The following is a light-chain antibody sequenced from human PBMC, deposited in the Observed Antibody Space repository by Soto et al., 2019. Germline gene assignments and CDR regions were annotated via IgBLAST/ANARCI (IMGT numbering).Light chain of an antibody. CDR1: QSVSSN. V-gene: IGKV3-11*01. J-gene: IGKJ5*01. Sequence: EIVMTQSPATLSVSPGEGVTLSCRASQSVSSNLAWYQQRPGQAPRLLMYDASNRATGVPARFSGSGSGTAFTLTISSLEPEDFAVYYCQLRSNWSPITFGQGTRLEI. CDR2: DAS. CDR3: QLRSNWSPIT.